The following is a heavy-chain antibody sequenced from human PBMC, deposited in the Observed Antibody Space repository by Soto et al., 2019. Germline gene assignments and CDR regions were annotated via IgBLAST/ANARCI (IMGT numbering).Heavy chain of an antibody. V-gene: IGHV1-8*01. J-gene: IGHJ5*02. D-gene: IGHD3-10*01. Sequence: ASVKVSCKASGYTFTSYDINWVRQATAQGLEWMGWMNPNSGNTGYAQKFQGRVTMTRNTSISTAYMELSSLRSEDTAVYYCARGVRVRGVIIKRGYWFDPWGQGTLVTVSS. CDR3: ARGVRVRGVIIKRGYWFDP. CDR2: MNPNSGNT. CDR1: GYTFTSYD.